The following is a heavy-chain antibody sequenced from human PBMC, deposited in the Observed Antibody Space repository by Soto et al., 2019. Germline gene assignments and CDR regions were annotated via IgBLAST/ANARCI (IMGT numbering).Heavy chain of an antibody. D-gene: IGHD2-15*01. V-gene: IGHV4-59*01. Sequence: QVQLQESGPGLVKPSETLSLTCTVSGGSISSYYWSWIRQPPGKGLEWIGYIYYSGSTNYNPSLKSRVTISVDTSKNQFSRKLSSVTAADTAVYYCARLVVVPHCSGGSCYSYYYGMDVWGQGTTVTVSS. CDR3: ARLVVVPHCSGGSCYSYYYGMDV. J-gene: IGHJ6*02. CDR1: GGSISSYY. CDR2: IYYSGST.